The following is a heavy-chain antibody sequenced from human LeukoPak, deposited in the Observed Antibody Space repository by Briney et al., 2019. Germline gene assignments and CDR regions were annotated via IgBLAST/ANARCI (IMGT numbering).Heavy chain of an antibody. V-gene: IGHV4-4*07. CDR1: GGSISSYY. CDR3: ARGVPRRQDYYDSSGYPDYYYYYYMDV. Sequence: SGTLSLTCTVSGGSISSYYWSWIRQPAGKGLEWIGRIYTSGSTNYNPSLKSRVTMSVDTSKNQFSLKLSSVTAADTAVYYCARGVPRRQDYYDSSGYPDYYYYYYMDVWGKGTTVTVSS. J-gene: IGHJ6*03. D-gene: IGHD3-22*01. CDR2: IYTSGST.